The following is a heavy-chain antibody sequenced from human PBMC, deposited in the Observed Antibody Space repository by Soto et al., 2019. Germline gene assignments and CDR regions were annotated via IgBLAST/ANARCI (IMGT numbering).Heavy chain of an antibody. V-gene: IGHV4-59*08. D-gene: IGHD4-17*01. CDR3: ARYGDYFDY. J-gene: IGHJ4*02. CDR1: GGSISSYY. Sequence: SETLSLTCTVSGGSISSYYWSWIRQPPGKGLEWIGYIYYSGSTNYNPSLKSRVTISVDTSKNHFSLKLSSVTAADTAVYYCARYGDYFDYWGQGTLVTVSS. CDR2: IYYSGST.